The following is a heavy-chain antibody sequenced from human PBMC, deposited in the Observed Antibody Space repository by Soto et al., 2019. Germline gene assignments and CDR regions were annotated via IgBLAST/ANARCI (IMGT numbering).Heavy chain of an antibody. J-gene: IGHJ4*01. CDR1: GPSLTSTTYY. CDR3: AKTPPRTGRFAY. Sequence: SETLSLTCTLSGPSLTSTTYYRAWTRQHQGRGLEWVGSIYYTGTTHYNPSLKNRVTITVDRSKNQFSLQMTSVTAADKAVYYCAKTPPRTGRFAYWGPGTLVT. CDR2: IYYTGTT. V-gene: IGHV4-39*01. D-gene: IGHD2-15*01.